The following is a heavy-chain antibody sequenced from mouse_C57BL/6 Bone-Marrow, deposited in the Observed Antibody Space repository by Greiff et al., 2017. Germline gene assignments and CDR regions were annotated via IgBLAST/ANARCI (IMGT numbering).Heavy chain of an antibody. J-gene: IGHJ2*01. CDR1: GYTFTSYG. CDR3: ARSTVVVPDY. CDR2: IYPRSGNT. V-gene: IGHV1-81*01. Sequence: VQLQESGAELARPGASVKLSCKASGYTFTSYGISWVKQRTGQGLEWIGEIYPRSGNTYYNEKFKGKATLTADKSSSTAYMQLRSLTSEDSAVYFCARSTVVVPDYWGQGTTLTVSS. D-gene: IGHD1-1*01.